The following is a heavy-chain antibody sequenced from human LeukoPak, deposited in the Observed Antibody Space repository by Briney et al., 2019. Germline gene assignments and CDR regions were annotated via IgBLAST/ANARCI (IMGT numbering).Heavy chain of an antibody. CDR1: GFTFSDYS. CDR2: ISSSSSTI. D-gene: IGHD1-26*01. V-gene: IGHV3-48*01. CDR3: AKDLVGAPIPDY. Sequence: SGGSLRLSCAASGFTFSDYSMNWVRQAPGKGLEWISYISSSSSTIYYADSVKGRFTISRDNAKKSLYMQMNSLRAEDTAVYYCAKDLVGAPIPDYWGQGTLVTVSS. J-gene: IGHJ4*02.